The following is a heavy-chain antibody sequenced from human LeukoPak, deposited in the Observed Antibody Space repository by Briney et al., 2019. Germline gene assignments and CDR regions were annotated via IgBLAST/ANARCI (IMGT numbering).Heavy chain of an antibody. CDR3: ATSRWSGGGYDAFAM. D-gene: IGHD6-13*01. J-gene: IGHJ3*02. V-gene: IGHV3-74*01. Sequence: GGSLRLSCAASGFGFSRYWMHWVRQAPGKGLVWVSRINSDGSSRHSADSVKGRFTISRDNAKNTPYLQMNSLRAEDTALYYCATSRWSGGGYDAFAMWGQGTVVTVSS. CDR2: INSDGSSR. CDR1: GFGFSRYW.